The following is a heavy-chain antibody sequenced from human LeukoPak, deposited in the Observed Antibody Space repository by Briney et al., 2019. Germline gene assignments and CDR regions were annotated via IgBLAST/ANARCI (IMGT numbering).Heavy chain of an antibody. CDR2: IYYSGST. CDR3: ARVSGTWNYYGMDV. J-gene: IGHJ6*02. Sequence: SETLSPTCTVSGGSISSGGYYWSWIRQHPGKGLEWIGYIYYSGSTYYNPSLKSRVTISVDTSKNQFSLKLSSVTAADTAVYYCARVSGTWNYYGMDVWGQGTTVTVSS. D-gene: IGHD5-12*01. V-gene: IGHV4-31*03. CDR1: GGSISSGGYY.